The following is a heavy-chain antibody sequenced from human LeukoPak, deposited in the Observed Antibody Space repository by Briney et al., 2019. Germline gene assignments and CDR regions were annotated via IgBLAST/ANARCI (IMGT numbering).Heavy chain of an antibody. CDR1: GGSFSGYY. J-gene: IGHJ5*02. V-gene: IGHV4-34*01. D-gene: IGHD3-22*01. CDR3: ARALTYYYDT. Sequence: PSETLSLTCAVYGGSFSGYYWSWIRQPPGKGLEWIWEINHSGSTNYNPSLKSRVTISVDTSKNQFSLKLSSVTAADTAVYYCARALTYYYDTWGQGTLVTVSS. CDR2: INHSGST.